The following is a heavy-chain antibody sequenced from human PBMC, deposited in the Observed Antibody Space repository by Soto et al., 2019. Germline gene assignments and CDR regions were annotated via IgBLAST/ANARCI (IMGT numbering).Heavy chain of an antibody. Sequence: SVKVSCKASGGTFSSYAISWVRQAPGQGLEWMGGIIPIFGTANYAQKFQGRVTITADESTSTAYMELSSLRSEDTAVYYCARGSGYCSSTSCYTDFDYWGQGTLVTVS. CDR1: GGTFSSYA. CDR3: ARGSGYCSSTSCYTDFDY. J-gene: IGHJ4*02. V-gene: IGHV1-69*13. CDR2: IIPIFGTA. D-gene: IGHD2-2*02.